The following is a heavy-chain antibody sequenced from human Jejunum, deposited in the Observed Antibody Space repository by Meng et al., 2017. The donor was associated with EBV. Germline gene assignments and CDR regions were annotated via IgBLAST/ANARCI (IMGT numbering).Heavy chain of an antibody. D-gene: IGHD6-19*01. CDR1: GFDLSNNG. CDR2: FFDHTDNT. J-gene: IGHJ4*02. V-gene: IGHV3-23*01. CDR3: VGHGYNSGW. Sequence: EVELLVAGGALVQPGGSLRLSCTVSGFDLSNNGISWVRQVPGRGLEWVSSFFDHTDNTYYADSVKGRFTISRDNSRNTLYLQMSSLSVDDTAVYYCVGHGYNSGWWGQGTLVTVSS.